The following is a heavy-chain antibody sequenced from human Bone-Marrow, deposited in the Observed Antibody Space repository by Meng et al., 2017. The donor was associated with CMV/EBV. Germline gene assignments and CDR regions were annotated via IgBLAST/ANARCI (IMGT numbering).Heavy chain of an antibody. Sequence: ASVKVSCKASGYTFTGHYLHWVRQAPGQGLEWMGWISAYNGNTNYAQKLQGRVTMTTDTSTSTAYMELRSLRSDDTAVYYCARDYYDSSGSSDYWGQGTLVTVSS. V-gene: IGHV1-18*04. CDR1: GYTFTGHY. D-gene: IGHD3-22*01. J-gene: IGHJ4*02. CDR3: ARDYYDSSGSSDY. CDR2: ISAYNGNT.